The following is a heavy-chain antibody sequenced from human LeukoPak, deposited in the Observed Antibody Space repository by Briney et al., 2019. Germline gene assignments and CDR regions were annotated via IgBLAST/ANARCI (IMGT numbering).Heavy chain of an antibody. Sequence: GRSLRLSCAASGFTFSSYAMHWVRQAPGKGLEWVAIISYDGSNKYYADSVKGRFTISRDNAKNSLYLQMNSLRAEDTAVYYCARIGSGWSIDYWGQGTLVTVSS. CDR2: ISYDGSNK. J-gene: IGHJ4*02. CDR3: ARIGSGWSIDY. CDR1: GFTFSSYA. D-gene: IGHD6-19*01. V-gene: IGHV3-30-3*01.